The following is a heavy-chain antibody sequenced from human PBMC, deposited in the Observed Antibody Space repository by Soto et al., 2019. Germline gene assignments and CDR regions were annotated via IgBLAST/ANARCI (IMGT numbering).Heavy chain of an antibody. Sequence: QVQLVQSGAEVKRPGASVKVSCKASGYSFTGYYMHWVRQAPGQGLEWMGWIIPHSGETNYAQKFQARVTMTRDTSISTAYMQLSGLTSDDTAVYYCARETDDFTNGAHDRWGQGTLVTVSS. CDR1: GYSFTGYY. CDR3: ARETDDFTNGAHDR. V-gene: IGHV1-2*02. J-gene: IGHJ5*02. CDR2: IIPHSGET. D-gene: IGHD4-4*01.